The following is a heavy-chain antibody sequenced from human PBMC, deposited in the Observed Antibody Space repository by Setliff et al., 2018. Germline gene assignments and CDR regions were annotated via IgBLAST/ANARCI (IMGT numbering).Heavy chain of an antibody. V-gene: IGHV1-8*02. CDR1: GYTFTSYD. J-gene: IGHJ4*02. Sequence: GASVKVSCKASGYTFTSYDINWVRQATRQGLEWMGWMNPNSGNTGYAQKFQGRVTMTRNTSISTAYMDLSSLRSEDTAVYYCARRVRIAVLHLYYFEYWGQGTLVTVS. CDR2: MNPNSGNT. CDR3: ARRVRIAVLHLYYFEY. D-gene: IGHD6-19*01.